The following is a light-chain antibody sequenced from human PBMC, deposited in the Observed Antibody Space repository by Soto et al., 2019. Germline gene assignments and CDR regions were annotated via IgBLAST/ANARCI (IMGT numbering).Light chain of an antibody. J-gene: IGKJ5*01. CDR1: QSIRTS. CDR3: QQRNVWPPIT. V-gene: IGKV3-11*01. Sequence: VVLSQSPATLSLSTGERATLSCRASQSIRTSLAWYQQKPGQAPRLVIFDASNRANGVPARFGGSGSGTDFTLTINSLEPEDFAVYYCQQRNVWPPITFGQGTLLEVK. CDR2: DAS.